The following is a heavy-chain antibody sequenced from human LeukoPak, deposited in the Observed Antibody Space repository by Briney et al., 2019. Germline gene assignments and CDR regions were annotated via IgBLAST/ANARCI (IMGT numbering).Heavy chain of an antibody. CDR1: GYTLTELS. CDR2: FDPEDGET. CDR3: ATHSGSYTGGWYYGMDV. V-gene: IGHV1-24*01. Sequence: ASVKVSCKVSGYTLTELSMHWVRQAPGKGLGWMGGFDPEDGETIYAQKFQGRVTMTEDTSTDTAYMELSSLRSEDTAVYYCATHSGSYTGGWYYGMDVWGQGTTVTVSS. J-gene: IGHJ6*02. D-gene: IGHD1-26*01.